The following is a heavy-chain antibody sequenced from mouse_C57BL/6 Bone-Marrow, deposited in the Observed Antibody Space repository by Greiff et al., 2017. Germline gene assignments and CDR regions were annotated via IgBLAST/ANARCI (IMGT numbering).Heavy chain of an antibody. CDR1: GYSFTSSY. CDR3: ARRCITTIVGGYCDD. Sequence: QVQLQQSGPELVKPGASVKISCKASGYSFTSSYIHWVKQRPGQGLEWIGRIYPGSGNTKYNAKFKGKATLTADTSSSTASMQLSSLPSEASAVYYCARRCITTIVGGYCDDWGTGTTVTVSS. V-gene: IGHV1-66*01. D-gene: IGHD1-1*01. CDR2: IYPGSGNT. J-gene: IGHJ1*03.